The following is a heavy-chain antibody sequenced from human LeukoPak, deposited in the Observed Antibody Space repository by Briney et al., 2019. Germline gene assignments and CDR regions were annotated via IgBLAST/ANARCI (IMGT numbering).Heavy chain of an antibody. CDR2: ISYDGSNK. Sequence: GRSLRLSCAASGFTFSSYGMHWVRQAPGKGLEWVAVISYDGSNKYYADSVKGRFTISRDNSKNTLYLQINSLRAEDTAVYYCAREKQWLDPPAGYYYGMDVWGQGTTVTVSS. CDR3: AREKQWLDPPAGYYYGMDV. J-gene: IGHJ6*02. CDR1: GFTFSSYG. D-gene: IGHD6-19*01. V-gene: IGHV3-30*19.